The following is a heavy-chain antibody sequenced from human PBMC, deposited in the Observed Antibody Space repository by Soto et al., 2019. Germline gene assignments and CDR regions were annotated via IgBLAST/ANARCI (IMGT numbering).Heavy chain of an antibody. J-gene: IGHJ4*02. CDR2: IYASGST. CDR3: ARGGIVIIPNATDSDY. D-gene: IGHD2-2*01. V-gene: IGHV4-4*07. Sequence: PETLPLTSTVSGGSISTYYRSWIRQPAGKGLEWIGRIYASGSTDYNPSLKSRVTMSVATSKNQFSLKLSSVTDPQTDIYDCARGGIVIIPNATDSDYWGQGTLVTGS. CDR1: GGSISTYY.